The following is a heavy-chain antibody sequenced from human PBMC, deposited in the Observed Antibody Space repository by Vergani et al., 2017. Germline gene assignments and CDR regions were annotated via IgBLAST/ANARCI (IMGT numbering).Heavy chain of an antibody. Sequence: EVQLVESGGGLVKPGGSLRLSCAASGFTFSNAWMSWVRQAPGKGPEWVGRIKSKTDGGTTDYAAPVKGRFTISRDDSKNTLYLQMNSLKTEDTAVYYCTTDLGYCSGGSCDSFDYWGQGTLVTVSS. CDR1: GFTFSNAW. CDR2: IKSKTDGGTT. J-gene: IGHJ4*02. V-gene: IGHV3-15*01. D-gene: IGHD2-15*01. CDR3: TTDLGYCSGGSCDSFDY.